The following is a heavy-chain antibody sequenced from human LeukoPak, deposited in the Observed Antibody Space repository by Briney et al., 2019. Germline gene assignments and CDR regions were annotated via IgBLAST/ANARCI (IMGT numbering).Heavy chain of an antibody. CDR3: ARFIAMGYYFDY. CDR1: GGSISSGGYY. J-gene: IGHJ4*02. V-gene: IGHV4-31*03. D-gene: IGHD5-18*01. CDR2: IYYSGRT. Sequence: SQTLSLICTVSGGSISSGGYYWSWIRQHPGKGLEWIGYIYYSGRTYYNPSLKSRVTISVDTSKNQFSLKLSSVTAADTAVFYCARFIAMGYYFDYWGQGTLVTVSS.